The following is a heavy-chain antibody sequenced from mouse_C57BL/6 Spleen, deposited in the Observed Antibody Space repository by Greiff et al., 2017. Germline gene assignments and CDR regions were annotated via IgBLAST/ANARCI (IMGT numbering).Heavy chain of an antibody. Sequence: VKLQESGPELVKPGASVKISCKASGYAFSSSWMNWVKQRPGKGLEWIGRIYPGDGDTNYNGKFKGKATLTADKSSSTAYMQLSSLTSEDSAVYFCATTVVARDFDYWGTGTTLTVSS. J-gene: IGHJ2*01. V-gene: IGHV1-82*01. CDR3: ATTVVARDFDY. D-gene: IGHD1-1*01. CDR1: GYAFSSSW. CDR2: IYPGDGDT.